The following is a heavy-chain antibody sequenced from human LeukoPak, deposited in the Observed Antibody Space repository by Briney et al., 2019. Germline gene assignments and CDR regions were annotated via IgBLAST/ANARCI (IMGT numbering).Heavy chain of an antibody. CDR1: GFTFSSYG. CDR2: IWYDGSNK. J-gene: IGHJ4*02. Sequence: PGRSLRLSCAASGFTFSSYGMHWVRQAPGKGLEWVAVIWYDGSNKYYAGSVKGRFTISRDNSKNSLYLQMNSLRAEDTAVYYCARSNGYSSSWYYFDYWGQGTLVTVSS. CDR3: ARSNGYSSSWYYFDY. D-gene: IGHD6-13*01. V-gene: IGHV3-33*01.